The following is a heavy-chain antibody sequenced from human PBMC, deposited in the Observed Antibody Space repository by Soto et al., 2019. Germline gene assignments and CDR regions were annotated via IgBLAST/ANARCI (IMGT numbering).Heavy chain of an antibody. D-gene: IGHD1-26*01. J-gene: IGHJ4*02. CDR2: IIPIFGTA. Sequence: QVQLVQSGAEVKKPGSSVKVSCKASGGTFSSYSINWVRQAPGQGLEWMGEIIPIFGTANYAQKFQGRDTITADESTSTAYMELSSLRSEDTAMYYCARDGGRHSGGIDYWGQGTLVTVSS. CDR3: ARDGGRHSGGIDY. V-gene: IGHV1-69*01. CDR1: GGTFSSYS.